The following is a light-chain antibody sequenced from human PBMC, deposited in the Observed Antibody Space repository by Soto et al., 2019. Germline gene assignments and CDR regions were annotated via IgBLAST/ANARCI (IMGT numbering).Light chain of an antibody. J-gene: IGLJ1*01. CDR3: SSYTSGNRDYV. CDR2: EVS. CDR1: SSDVGAYTS. Sequence: QSALTQPASVSGSPGQSITISCTGTSSDVGAYTSVSWYQQHPGKAPKLIIYEVSTRPPGISTRFSGSKSASTASLTISGLQAEVEAHYYCSSYTSGNRDYVFATGTKVTVL. V-gene: IGLV2-14*01.